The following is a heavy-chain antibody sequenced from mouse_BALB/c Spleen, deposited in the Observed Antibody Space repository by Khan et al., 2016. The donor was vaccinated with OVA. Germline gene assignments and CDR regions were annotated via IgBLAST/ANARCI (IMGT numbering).Heavy chain of an antibody. J-gene: IGHJ2*01. Sequence: EVELVESGGGLVQPGGSRKLSCAASGFTFSSFGMHWVRQAPEKGLEWVAYISSGSSTVYYADTVKGRFTISRDNPKNTLFLQMTRLRSEDTAMYYCARDGYSDFDYWGQGTTLTVSS. CDR3: ARDGYSDFDY. D-gene: IGHD2-3*01. V-gene: IGHV5-17*02. CDR2: ISSGSSTV. CDR1: GFTFSSFG.